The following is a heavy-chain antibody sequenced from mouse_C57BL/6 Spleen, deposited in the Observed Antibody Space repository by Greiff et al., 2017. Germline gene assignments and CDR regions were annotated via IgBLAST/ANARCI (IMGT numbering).Heavy chain of an antibody. V-gene: IGHV1-54*01. CDR3: ARAVTDAMDY. D-gene: IGHD2-2*01. Sequence: VQLQQSGAELVRPGTSVKVSCKASGYAFTNYLIEWVKQRPGPGLEWIGVINPGSGGTNYNEKFKGKATLTADKSSSTAYMQLSSLTSEDSAVYFCARAVTDAMDYWGQGTSVTVSS. CDR1: GYAFTNYL. J-gene: IGHJ4*01. CDR2: INPGSGGT.